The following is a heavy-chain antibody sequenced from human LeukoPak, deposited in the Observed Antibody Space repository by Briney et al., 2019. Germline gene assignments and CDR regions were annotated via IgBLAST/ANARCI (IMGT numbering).Heavy chain of an antibody. CDR3: TTDFFQGGSDY. Sequence: PGGFLRLSCVASGFTFSSAWMNWVRQAPEKGLEWVGRIKSKTYGATTDFAAPVKGRFSISRDDSKNTLYLQMNGLKAEDTAIYYCTTDFFQGGSDYWGQGTLVTVSS. CDR1: GFTFSSAW. V-gene: IGHV3-15*07. CDR2: IKSKTYGATT. D-gene: IGHD3-10*01. J-gene: IGHJ4*02.